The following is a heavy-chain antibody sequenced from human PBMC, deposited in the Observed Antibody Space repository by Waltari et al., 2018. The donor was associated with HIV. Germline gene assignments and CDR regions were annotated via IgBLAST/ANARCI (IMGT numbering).Heavy chain of an antibody. CDR1: GFTFSSYA. CDR3: ARDPYYYDTTYGMDV. CDR2: ISNDGSNK. J-gene: IGHJ6*02. V-gene: IGHV3-30-3*01. D-gene: IGHD3-22*01. Sequence: QVQLVESGGGVVQPGRSLRLSCAASGFTFSSYAMHWVHQAPGKGLGWVAVISNDGSNKYYADSVKGRFTISRDNSKNTLYLQMNSLRAEDTAVYYCARDPYYYDTTYGMDVWGQGTTVTVSS.